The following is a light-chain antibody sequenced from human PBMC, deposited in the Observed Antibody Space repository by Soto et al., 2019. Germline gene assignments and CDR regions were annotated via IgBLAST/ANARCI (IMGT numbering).Light chain of an antibody. CDR1: SSDVGGYDF. Sequence: QSAPTQPASVSGSPGQSIPISCTGTSSDVGGYDFVSWYQQHPGKAPKLMIYEVSNRPLGVSNRFSGSKSGNTASLTISGLQAEDEADYYCSSYTSSSTVVFGGGTKVTVL. CDR3: SSYTSSSTVV. J-gene: IGLJ2*01. V-gene: IGLV2-14*01. CDR2: EVS.